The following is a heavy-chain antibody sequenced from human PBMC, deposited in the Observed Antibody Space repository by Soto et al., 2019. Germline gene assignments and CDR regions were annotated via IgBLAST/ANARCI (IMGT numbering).Heavy chain of an antibody. Sequence: SETLSLTCTVSGASINTYYWAWIRQPPGKALEWIGYIHNSGTTDYNPSLKSRVTMSVDTSKGQFSLKLSSVTAADTAVYYCARDYGAVSYGIDYWGQGTLVTVSS. CDR1: GASINTYY. V-gene: IGHV4-59*01. J-gene: IGHJ4*02. CDR2: IHNSGTT. CDR3: ARDYGAVSYGIDY. D-gene: IGHD3-10*01.